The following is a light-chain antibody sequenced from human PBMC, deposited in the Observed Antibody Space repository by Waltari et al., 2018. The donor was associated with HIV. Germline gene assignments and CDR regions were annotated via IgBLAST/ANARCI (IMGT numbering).Light chain of an antibody. J-gene: IGLJ3*02. V-gene: IGLV1-40*01. CDR1: SSNIGAPSD. CDR3: RSYDSGLRASV. Sequence: SVLTQPPSVSGAPGRSVIITCAGHSSNIGAPSDVHWYQQLQGAAPKLLTSVNTNRPSAVRDRLSVSKSGTSASLAITGLQAGDEADYYCRSYDSGLRASVFGGGTKLTVL. CDR2: VNT.